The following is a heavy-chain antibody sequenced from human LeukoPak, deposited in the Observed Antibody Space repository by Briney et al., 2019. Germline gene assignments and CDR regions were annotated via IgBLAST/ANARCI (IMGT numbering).Heavy chain of an antibody. Sequence: SVKVSCKASGGTFSSSAISWVRQAPGQGLEWMGRIIPIFGTANYAQKFQGRVTITTDESTSTAYMELSSLRSEDTAVYYCARDGPYSSSWYVSTSTYYFDYWGQGTLVTVSS. CDR2: IIPIFGTA. V-gene: IGHV1-69*05. CDR1: GGTFSSSA. J-gene: IGHJ4*02. D-gene: IGHD6-13*01. CDR3: ARDGPYSSSWYVSTSTYYFDY.